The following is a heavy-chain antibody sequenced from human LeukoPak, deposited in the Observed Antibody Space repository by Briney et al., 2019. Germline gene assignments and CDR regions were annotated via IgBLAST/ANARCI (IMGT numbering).Heavy chain of an antibody. CDR1: GYTVTGYY. Sequence: GASVKVSCKASGYTVTGYYMHWVRRAPGQGLEWIGWINPNSGGTDYAQKFQGRVTMTRDTSISTAYMELSRLRSDDTAVYYGARDAGYCSGGTCYPPGLGWFDPWGQGTLVTVSS. J-gene: IGHJ5*02. D-gene: IGHD2-15*01. CDR3: ARDAGYCSGGTCYPPGLGWFDP. V-gene: IGHV1-2*02. CDR2: INPNSGGT.